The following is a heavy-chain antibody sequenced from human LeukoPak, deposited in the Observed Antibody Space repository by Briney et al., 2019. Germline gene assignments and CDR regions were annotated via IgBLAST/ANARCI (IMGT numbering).Heavy chain of an antibody. V-gene: IGHV4-30-2*01. D-gene: IGHD3-3*01. Sequence: PSETLSLTCAVSGGSISSGGYSWSWIRQPPGKGLEWIGYIYHSGSTYYNPSLKSRVTISVDRSKNQFSLKLSSVTAADTAVYYCARSPTPESGQLYYFDYWGQGTLVTVSS. CDR3: ARSPTPESGQLYYFDY. J-gene: IGHJ4*02. CDR1: GGSISSGGYS. CDR2: IYHSGST.